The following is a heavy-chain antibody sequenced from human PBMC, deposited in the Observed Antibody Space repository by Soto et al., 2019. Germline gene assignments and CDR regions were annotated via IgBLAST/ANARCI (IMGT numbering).Heavy chain of an antibody. CDR1: GFTFSSYG. V-gene: IGHV3-33*01. D-gene: IGHD5-18*01. J-gene: IGHJ4*02. CDR2: IWYDGSNK. Sequence: QVQLVESGGGVVQPGRSLRLSCAASGFTFSSYGMHWVRQAPGKGLEWVAVIWYDGSNKYYADSVKGRFTISRDNSKNTLYLQMNSLRAEDTAVYYCARDDRIYSYGPYYFDYWGQGTLVTVSS. CDR3: ARDDRIYSYGPYYFDY.